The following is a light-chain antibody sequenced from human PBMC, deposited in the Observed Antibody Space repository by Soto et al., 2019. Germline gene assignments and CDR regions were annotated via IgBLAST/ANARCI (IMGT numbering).Light chain of an antibody. J-gene: IGLJ3*02. V-gene: IGLV2-14*01. CDR1: SSDVGGYNY. Sequence: QSVLTQPPSASGSPGQSVAISCTGTSSDVGGYNYVSWYQQHPGKAPKLMIYEVTNRPSGVSTRFSGSKSANTASLTISGLQPEDEASYYCASYTRVDSWVFGGGTKLTVL. CDR3: ASYTRVDSWV. CDR2: EVT.